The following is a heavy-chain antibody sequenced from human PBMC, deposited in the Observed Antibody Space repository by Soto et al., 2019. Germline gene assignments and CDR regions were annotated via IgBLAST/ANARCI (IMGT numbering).Heavy chain of an antibody. V-gene: IGHV1-2*04. D-gene: IGHD6-13*01. CDR3: ARDGIAAAGTNFDY. Sequence: SGKVSCQASGYTFVGYYIRCVVKAAGQGLEWMGWINPNGGGTNYAQKCQGWVTMTRDTSISTAYMELSRLRSDDTAVYYCARDGIAAAGTNFDYWGQGTLVTVSS. CDR1: GYTFVGYY. CDR2: INPNGGGT. J-gene: IGHJ4*02.